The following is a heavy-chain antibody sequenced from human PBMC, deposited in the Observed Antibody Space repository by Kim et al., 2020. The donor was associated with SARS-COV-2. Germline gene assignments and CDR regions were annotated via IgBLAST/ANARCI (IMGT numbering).Heavy chain of an antibody. V-gene: IGHV4-39*01. D-gene: IGHD3-22*01. Sequence: SETLSLTCTVSGGSISSSSYYWAWIRQSPGKGLDWIGSVFHTGSTYYNPSLKSRVAISVDTSKNQFSLTLRSVTAADTAVYYCARPLGSFDSSGYLYWG. CDR1: GGSISSSSYY. J-gene: IGHJ4*01. CDR2: VFHTGST. CDR3: ARPLGSFDSSGYLY.